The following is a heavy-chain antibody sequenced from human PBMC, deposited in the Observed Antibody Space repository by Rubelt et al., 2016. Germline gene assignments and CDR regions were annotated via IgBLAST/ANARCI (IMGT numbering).Heavy chain of an antibody. V-gene: IGHV4-59*04. CDR2: IYYSGYI. Sequence: QVQLQESGPGLVKPSETLSLTCTVSGGSISSYHWSWIRQPPGKGLEWIGTIYYSGYIYYNPSLKSRVTISVDTSKNQFSLKLSSVTAADTAGYYFAGHVVGADAPVGAFDVWGQGTMVTVSS. D-gene: IGHD2-15*01. J-gene: IGHJ3*01. CDR3: AGHVVGADAPVGAFDV. CDR1: GGSISSYH.